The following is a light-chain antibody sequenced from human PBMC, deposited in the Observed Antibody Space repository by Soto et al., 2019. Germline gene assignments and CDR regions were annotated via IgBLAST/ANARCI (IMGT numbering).Light chain of an antibody. Sequence: EIVMTQSPATLFVSPGERATLSCRASQSVSSNLAWYQQKPGQAPRLLIYGASTRATGIPARFSGSGSGTEFTLTSSSLHSEDFAVYYCQHYNNWPRTFGQGTKVEIK. CDR2: GAS. V-gene: IGKV3-15*01. CDR3: QHYNNWPRT. CDR1: QSVSSN. J-gene: IGKJ1*01.